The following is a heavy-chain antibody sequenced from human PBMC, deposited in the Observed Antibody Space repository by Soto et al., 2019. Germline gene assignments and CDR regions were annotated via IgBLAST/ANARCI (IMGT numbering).Heavy chain of an antibody. CDR2: MSPDSGAT. CDR1: GYTFTSYD. CDR3: ARGVDNGVDV. D-gene: IGHD2-8*01. V-gene: IGHV1-8*01. Sequence: QVQLVQSGAEVTKPGASVKVSCKASGYTFTSYDINWVRQATGQGLEWMGWMSPDSGATGYAQKFQGRVTMTRDTSISTVYMELSNLRSEDTAIYYCARGVDNGVDVWGQGSTVTVSS. J-gene: IGHJ6*02.